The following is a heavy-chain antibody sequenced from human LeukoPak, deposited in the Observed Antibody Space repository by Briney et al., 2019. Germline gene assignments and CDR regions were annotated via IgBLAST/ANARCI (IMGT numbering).Heavy chain of an antibody. D-gene: IGHD3-10*01. J-gene: IGHJ6*02. Sequence: GGSLRLSCAASGFTFDDYAMHWVRQAPGKGLEWVSGISWNSGSIGYADSVKGRFTISRDNAKNSLYLQMNSLRAEDTALYYCAKDIRTIGPTYGSGSYYNGPYGMDVWGQGTTVTVSS. CDR3: AKDIRTIGPTYGSGSYYNGPYGMDV. CDR2: ISWNSGSI. V-gene: IGHV3-9*01. CDR1: GFTFDDYA.